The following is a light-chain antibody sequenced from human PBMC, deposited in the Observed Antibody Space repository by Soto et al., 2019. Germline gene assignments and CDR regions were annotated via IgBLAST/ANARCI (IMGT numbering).Light chain of an antibody. Sequence: IVLTQSPGTLSLSPGYRSTLSCRASQRVSARYLAWYHQKPGQAPRLLIFGASDRATGIPDRFSGSGSGTDFTLTTDRLEPEDFAMYYCQQYSDSPRTFGQGTKVE. CDR1: QRVSARY. CDR2: GAS. V-gene: IGKV3-20*01. CDR3: QQYSDSPRT. J-gene: IGKJ1*01.